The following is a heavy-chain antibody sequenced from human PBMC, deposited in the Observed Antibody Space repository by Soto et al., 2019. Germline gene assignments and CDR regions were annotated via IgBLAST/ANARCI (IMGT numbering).Heavy chain of an antibody. CDR3: AKDSSTVTTELDY. Sequence: GGSLRLSCAASGFTFRSYGMHWVRQAPGKGLEWVAVISYDGSNKYYADSVKGRFTISRDNSKNTLYLQMNSLRAEDTAVYYCAKDSSTVTTELDYWGQGTLVTVS. J-gene: IGHJ4*02. CDR1: GFTFRSYG. V-gene: IGHV3-30*18. CDR2: ISYDGSNK. D-gene: IGHD4-4*01.